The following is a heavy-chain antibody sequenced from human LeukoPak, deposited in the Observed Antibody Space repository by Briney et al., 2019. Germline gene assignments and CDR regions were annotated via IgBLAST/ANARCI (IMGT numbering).Heavy chain of an antibody. CDR3: AGGGYSGYATNLFDY. D-gene: IGHD5-12*01. J-gene: IGHJ4*02. Sequence: ASVKVSCKASGYTFTSYGISWVRQAPGQGLEWMGWISAYNGNTNYAQKLQGKVTMTTDTSTSTAYMELRSLRSDDTAVYYCAGGGYSGYATNLFDYWGQGTLVTVSS. CDR1: GYTFTSYG. CDR2: ISAYNGNT. V-gene: IGHV1-18*01.